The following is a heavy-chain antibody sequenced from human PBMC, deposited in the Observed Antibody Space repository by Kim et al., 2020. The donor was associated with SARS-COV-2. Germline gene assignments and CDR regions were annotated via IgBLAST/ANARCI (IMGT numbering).Heavy chain of an antibody. CDR1: GYTFTSYV. CDR2: INPGNGYT. V-gene: IGHV1-3*01. CDR3: ARELRSGY. Sequence: ASVMVSCKASGYTFTSYVIHWVRQAPGQRLEWMGWINPGNGYTTYSQKFQGRVTITRDTSANTAYMDLSSLRSEDMAVYYCARELRSGYWGQGTLVTVSS. D-gene: IGHD3-10*01. J-gene: IGHJ4*02.